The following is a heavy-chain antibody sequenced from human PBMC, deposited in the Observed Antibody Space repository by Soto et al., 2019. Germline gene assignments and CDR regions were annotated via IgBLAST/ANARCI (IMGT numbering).Heavy chain of an antibody. CDR2: IRQDGSEK. CDR1: GFTFSNYW. J-gene: IGHJ6*02. Sequence: GGSLRLSCAASGFTFSNYWMSWVRQAPGKGLEWVANIRQDGSEKYYVDSVRGRFTISRDNTQNSLYLQMNSLRAEDTAVYYCARGRTMDVWGQGTTVTVSS. CDR3: ARGRTMDV. V-gene: IGHV3-7*03.